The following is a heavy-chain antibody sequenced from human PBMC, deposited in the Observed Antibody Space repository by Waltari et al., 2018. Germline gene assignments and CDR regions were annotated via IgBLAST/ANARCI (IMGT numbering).Heavy chain of an antibody. J-gene: IGHJ4*02. D-gene: IGHD3-16*02. CDR2: ISGSGATP. Sequence: EVQLLESAGGLIQPGEALRLSCSASGFSCMGFAVTWVRQAPGEGLECVASISGSGATPFYADSVKGRFTIVRDNSRDTVYLQMNSLRVDDSAVYYCAKGSRGYTNYFFDSWGQGTLVSVSS. CDR1: GFSCMGFA. V-gene: IGHV3-23*01. CDR3: AKGSRGYTNYFFDS.